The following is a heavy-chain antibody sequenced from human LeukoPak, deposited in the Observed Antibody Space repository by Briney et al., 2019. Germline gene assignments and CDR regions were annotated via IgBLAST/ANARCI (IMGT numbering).Heavy chain of an antibody. J-gene: IGHJ3*02. CDR1: GFTFSSYS. V-gene: IGHV3-21*01. CDR3: AREMSARDAFDI. D-gene: IGHD6-25*01. CDR2: ISSSSSYI. Sequence: GGSLRLSCAASGFTFSSYSMNWVRQAPGKGLEWVSSISSSSSYIYYADSVKGRFTISRDNAKNSLYLQMNSLRAEDTAVCYCAREMSARDAFDIWGQGTMVTVSS.